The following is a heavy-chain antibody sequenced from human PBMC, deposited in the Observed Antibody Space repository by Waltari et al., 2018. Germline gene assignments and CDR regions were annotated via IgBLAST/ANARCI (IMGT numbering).Heavy chain of an antibody. D-gene: IGHD2-2*01. J-gene: IGHJ4*02. V-gene: IGHV3-23*01. CDR3: AKDHYGEVPLYYFDY. Sequence: EVQLLESGGGLVQPGGSLRLSCAASGFTFSSYAMSWVRQAPGKGLEWVSAMSGSGGSTYYADSVKCRFTISRDNSKNTLYLQMNSLRAEDTAVYYCAKDHYGEVPLYYFDYWGQGTLVTVSS. CDR2: MSGSGGST. CDR1: GFTFSSYA.